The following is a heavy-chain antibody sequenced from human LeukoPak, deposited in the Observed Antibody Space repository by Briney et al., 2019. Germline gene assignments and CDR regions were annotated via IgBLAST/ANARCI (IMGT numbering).Heavy chain of an antibody. J-gene: IGHJ4*02. CDR2: INHSGST. D-gene: IGHD1-14*01. Sequence: PSGTLSLTCAVYGGSFSGYYWSWIRQPPGKGLEWIGEINHSGSTNYSPSLKSRVTISVDTSKNQFSLKLSSVTAADTAVYYCARPGLNRYFDYWGQGTLVTVSS. CDR1: GGSFSGYY. CDR3: ARPGLNRYFDY. V-gene: IGHV4-34*01.